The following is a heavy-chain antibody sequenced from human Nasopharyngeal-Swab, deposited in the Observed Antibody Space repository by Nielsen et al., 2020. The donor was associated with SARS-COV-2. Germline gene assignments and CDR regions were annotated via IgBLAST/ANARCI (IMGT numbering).Heavy chain of an antibody. CDR2: ISYDGSTK. Sequence: GGSLRLSCAASGFTFSSSAMHWVRQAPGKGLEWVAVISYDGSTKYFADSVKGRFTISRDNSKNTLYLQMNSLRAEDTAVYYCASPPLDSSGYYYGFHYWGRGTLVTVSS. CDR1: GFTFSSSA. V-gene: IGHV3-30-3*01. D-gene: IGHD3-22*01. CDR3: ASPPLDSSGYYYGFHY. J-gene: IGHJ4*02.